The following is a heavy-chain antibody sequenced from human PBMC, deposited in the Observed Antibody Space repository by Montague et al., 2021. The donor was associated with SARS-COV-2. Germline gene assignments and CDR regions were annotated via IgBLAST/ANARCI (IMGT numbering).Heavy chain of an antibody. CDR1: GGSISSYY. CDR2: IYTSGST. D-gene: IGHD6-13*01. V-gene: IGHV4-4*07. J-gene: IGHJ4*02. Sequence: SETLSLTCTVSGGSISSYYWSWIRQPAGKGLEWIGRIYTSGSTNXNPSPKSRVTMSVDTSKNKFSLKLSSVTAAATAVYYCARVWYSSSWYYFDYWGQGTLVTVSS. CDR3: ARVWYSSSWYYFDY.